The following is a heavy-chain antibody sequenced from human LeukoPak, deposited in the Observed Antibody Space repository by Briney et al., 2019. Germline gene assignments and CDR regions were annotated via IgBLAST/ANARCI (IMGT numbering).Heavy chain of an antibody. CDR2: IYYSGST. Sequence: PSKTLSLTCTVSGGSISSYYWSWIRQPPGKGLEWIGYIYYSGSTNYNPSLKSRVTISVDTSKNQFSLKLSSVTAADTAVYYCAREPVLTLDQLFDYWGQGTLVTVSS. V-gene: IGHV4-59*12. CDR3: AREPVLTLDQLFDY. D-gene: IGHD1-1*01. J-gene: IGHJ4*02. CDR1: GGSISSYY.